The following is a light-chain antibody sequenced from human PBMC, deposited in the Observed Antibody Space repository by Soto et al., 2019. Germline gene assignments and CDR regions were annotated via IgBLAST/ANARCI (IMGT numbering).Light chain of an antibody. J-gene: IGLJ3*02. CDR2: DDS. Sequence: SYELTQPPSVSVAPGQTARITCGGNNIGSKSVHWYQQKPGQAPVLVVYDDSDRPSGSPERFSGSNSGNTATLTISRVEAGDEADYYCQVWDSSSDHPGVFGGGTKLTVL. V-gene: IGLV3-21*02. CDR1: NIGSKS. CDR3: QVWDSSSDHPGV.